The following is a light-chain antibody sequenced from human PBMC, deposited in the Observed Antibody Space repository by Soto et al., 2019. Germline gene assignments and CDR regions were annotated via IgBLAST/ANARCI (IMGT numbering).Light chain of an antibody. CDR1: SSDVGGYNY. Sequence: QSVLTQPASVSGSPGQSITISCTGTSSDVGGYNYVSWYQQHPGKAPKFIIYDVSNRPSGVSNRFSGSKSGNTASLTISGLQAEDEADYYCSSYTTSNTRQIVFGTGTKVTAL. V-gene: IGLV2-14*01. J-gene: IGLJ1*01. CDR3: SSYTTSNTRQIV. CDR2: DVS.